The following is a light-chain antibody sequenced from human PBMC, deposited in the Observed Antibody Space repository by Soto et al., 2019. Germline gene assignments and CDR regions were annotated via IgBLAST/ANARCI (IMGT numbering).Light chain of an antibody. CDR2: GAS. J-gene: IGKJ4*01. V-gene: IGKV3-20*01. Sequence: ELVLLASPGTLSLSPGASCSLSCRVRQSVSSSYLAWYQQKPGQAPRLLIYGASSRATGIPDRFSGSGSGTDFTLTIRRLEPEDLAVYYCQKYGSSLGVTVGGGNKVAI. CDR1: QSVSSSY. CDR3: QKYGSSLGVT.